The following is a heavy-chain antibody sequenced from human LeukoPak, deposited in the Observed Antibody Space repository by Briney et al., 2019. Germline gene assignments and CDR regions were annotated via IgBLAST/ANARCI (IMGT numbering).Heavy chain of an antibody. Sequence: QPGGSLRLSCAASGFAFSSYWMSWVRQTPGKALEWVANIKSDGSEKYYVDSVKGRFTISRDNSKNTLYLQMNSLRAEDTAVYYCAKQGEWLPSDYWGQGTLVTVSS. CDR1: GFAFSSYW. J-gene: IGHJ4*02. D-gene: IGHD3-3*01. CDR2: IKSDGSEK. V-gene: IGHV3-7*03. CDR3: AKQGEWLPSDY.